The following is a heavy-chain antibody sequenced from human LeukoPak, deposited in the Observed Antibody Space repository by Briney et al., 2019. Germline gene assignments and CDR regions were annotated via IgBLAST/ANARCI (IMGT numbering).Heavy chain of an antibody. CDR3: ARGFRSVTTWGYFDY. J-gene: IGHJ4*02. V-gene: IGHV3-66*01. CDR1: GFTVSTNY. CDR2: IYSGGGT. D-gene: IGHD4-17*01. Sequence: GGSLRLSCAASGFTVSTNYMSWVRQAPGKGLEWVSLIYSGGGTYYADSVKGRFTISRDNSRNTPSLQMNSLRVDDTAVYYCARGFRSVTTWGYFDYWGQGTLVTVSS.